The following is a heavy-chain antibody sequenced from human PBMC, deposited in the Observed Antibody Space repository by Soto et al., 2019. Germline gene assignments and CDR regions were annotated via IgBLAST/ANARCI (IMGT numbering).Heavy chain of an antibody. V-gene: IGHV1-2*02. CDR1: GYTFTGYY. D-gene: IGHD3-22*01. J-gene: IGHJ3*02. CDR2: INPNSGGT. CDR3: ARASTSWYYDSSGYPTGAFDI. Sequence: GASVKVSCKASGYTFTGYYMHWVRQAPGQGXEWMGWINPNSGGTNYAQKFQGRVTMTRDTSISTAYMELSRLRSDDTAVYYCARASTSWYYDSSGYPTGAFDIWGQGTMVT.